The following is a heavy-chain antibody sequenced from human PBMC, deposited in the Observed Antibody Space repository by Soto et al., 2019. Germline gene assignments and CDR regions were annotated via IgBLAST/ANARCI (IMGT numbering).Heavy chain of an antibody. J-gene: IGHJ4*02. CDR1: GGSMRTYY. CDR2: VYYSGST. CDR3: ARGEYDSSGYYSFDS. Sequence: SSETLSLTCTVSGGSMRTYYWSWIRQPPGKGLEWIGYVYYSGSTKFNPSLKSRVTISVDTSKNHFSLKLRSVTAADTAVYYCARGEYDSSGYYSFDSWGQGTLVTVSS. D-gene: IGHD3-22*01. V-gene: IGHV4-59*01.